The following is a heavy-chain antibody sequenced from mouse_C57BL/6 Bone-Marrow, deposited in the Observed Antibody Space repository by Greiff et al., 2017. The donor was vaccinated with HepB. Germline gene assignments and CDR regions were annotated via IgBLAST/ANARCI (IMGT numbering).Heavy chain of an antibody. V-gene: IGHV14-2*01. CDR1: GFNIKDYY. J-gene: IGHJ2*01. D-gene: IGHD1-1*01. Sequence: EVQRVESGAELVKPGASVKLSCTASGFNIKDYYMHWVKQRTEQGLEWIGRIDPEDGETKYAPKFQGKATITADTSSNTAYLQLSSLTSEDTAVYYCAEGPGSSYGDYWSQGTTLTVSS. CDR2: IDPEDGET. CDR3: AEGPGSSYGDY.